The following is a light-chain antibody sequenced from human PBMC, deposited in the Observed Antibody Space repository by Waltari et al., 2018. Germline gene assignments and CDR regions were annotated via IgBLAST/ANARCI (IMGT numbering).Light chain of an antibody. V-gene: IGLV2-11*01. CDR2: DVS. J-gene: IGLJ1*01. CDR3: CSYAGSFYV. Sequence: QSALTQPRPVSGSPGQSVTISCTRTSIDVRRYKYFSWYQHHPGKAPKLMIYDVSKRPSGVPDRFSGSKSGNTASLTISGLQAEDEADYYCCSYAGSFYVFGTGTKVTVL. CDR1: SIDVRRYKY.